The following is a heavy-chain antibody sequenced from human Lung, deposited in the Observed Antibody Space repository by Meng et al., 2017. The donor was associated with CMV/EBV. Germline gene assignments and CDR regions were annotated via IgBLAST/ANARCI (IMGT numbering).Heavy chain of an antibody. CDR3: AREVHGFYYGMDV. J-gene: IGHJ6*02. V-gene: IGHV4-34*01. Sequence: SETLSLXCTVYGGSFRGYYWSWVRQSPGKGLEWIGQINHGGSTNYNPSLKTRVTISEDTSKNQFSLKLSSVTAADTSVYYCAREVHGFYYGMDVWGQGTSVTVAS. CDR2: INHGGST. CDR1: GGSFRGYY.